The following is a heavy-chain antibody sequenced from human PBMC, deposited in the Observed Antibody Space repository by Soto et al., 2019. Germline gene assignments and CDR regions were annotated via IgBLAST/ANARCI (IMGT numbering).Heavy chain of an antibody. D-gene: IGHD3-22*01. CDR3: ARGGGFNYYDSSGYPGDY. CDR1: GVSISSGAYS. Sequence: SETLSLTCTASGVSISSGAYSWSWIRQPPGKGLEWIGYIYYSGSTYYNPSLKSRVTISVDTSKNQFSLKLSSVTAADTAVYYCARGGGFNYYDSSGYPGDYWGQGTLVTVSS. J-gene: IGHJ4*02. CDR2: IYYSGST. V-gene: IGHV4-30-2*05.